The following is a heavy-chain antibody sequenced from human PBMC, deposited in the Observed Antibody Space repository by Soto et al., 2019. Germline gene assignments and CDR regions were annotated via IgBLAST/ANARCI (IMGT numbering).Heavy chain of an antibody. CDR2: IIPIFGTA. CDR3: ARDGTDLQIPRRGYYYYGMDV. CDR1: GGTFSSYA. Sequence: ASVKVSCKASGGTFSSYAISWVRQAPGQGLEWMGGIIPIFGTANYAQKFQGRVTITADESTSTAYMELSSLRSEDTAVYYCARDGTDLQIPRRGYYYYGMDVWGQGTTVTVSS. V-gene: IGHV1-69*13. J-gene: IGHJ6*02. D-gene: IGHD1-1*01.